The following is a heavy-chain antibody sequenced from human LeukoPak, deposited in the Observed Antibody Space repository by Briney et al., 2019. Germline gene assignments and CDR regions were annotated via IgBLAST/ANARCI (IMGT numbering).Heavy chain of an antibody. J-gene: IGHJ3*01. D-gene: IGHD6-25*01. CDR3: ARSLAAGFDV. V-gene: IGHV3-23*01. CDR2: ISASGGST. CDR1: GFTFGSYA. Sequence: GGSLRLSCAVSGFTFGSYAMNWVRQAPGKGLEWVSAISASGGSTYYADSVKGRFTISRDNSKNTLYLQMNSLRAEDTAVYYCARSLAAGFDVWGQGTMVTVSS.